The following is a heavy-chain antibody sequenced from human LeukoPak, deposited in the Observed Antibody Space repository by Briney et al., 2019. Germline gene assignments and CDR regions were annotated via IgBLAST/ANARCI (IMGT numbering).Heavy chain of an antibody. Sequence: ASVKVSCKASGYTFTSYAMHWVRQAPGQRLEWMGWINAGNGNTKYSQEFQGRVTITRDTSASTAYMELSSLRSEDMAVYYCARDPRIDSRYCSGGSCYSGWFDPWGQGTLVTVSS. V-gene: IGHV1-3*03. CDR2: INAGNGNT. J-gene: IGHJ5*02. D-gene: IGHD2-15*01. CDR1: GYTFTSYA. CDR3: ARDPRIDSRYCSGGSCYSGWFDP.